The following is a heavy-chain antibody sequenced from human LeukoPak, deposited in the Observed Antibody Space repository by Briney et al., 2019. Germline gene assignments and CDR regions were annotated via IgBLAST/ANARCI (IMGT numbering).Heavy chain of an antibody. V-gene: IGHV4-59*01. CDR3: ARELYGDYVDY. Sequence: LSETLSLTCTVSGGSISSYYWSWIRQPPGKGLEWIGYIYYSGSTNYNPSLKSRVTISVDTSKNQFSLKLSSVTAADTAVYYCARELYGDYVDYWGQGTLVTVSS. CDR2: IYYSGST. CDR1: GGSISSYY. J-gene: IGHJ4*02. D-gene: IGHD3-16*02.